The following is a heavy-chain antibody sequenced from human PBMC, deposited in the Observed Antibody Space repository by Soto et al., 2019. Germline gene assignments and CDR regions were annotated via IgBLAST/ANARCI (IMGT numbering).Heavy chain of an antibody. CDR1: GFTFSSYS. V-gene: IGHV3-48*02. Sequence: GESLKISCAASGFTFSSYSMNWVRQAPGKGLEWVSYISSSSSTIYYADSVKGRFTISRDNAKNSLYLQMNSLRDEDTAVYYCARVISMDLLLHTAPGYWGQGTLVTVSS. CDR2: ISSSSSTI. CDR3: ARVISMDLLLHTAPGY. D-gene: IGHD5-18*01. J-gene: IGHJ4*02.